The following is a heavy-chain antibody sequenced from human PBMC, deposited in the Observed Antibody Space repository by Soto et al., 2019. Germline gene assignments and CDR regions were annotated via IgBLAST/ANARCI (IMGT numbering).Heavy chain of an antibody. D-gene: IGHD3-10*01. J-gene: IGHJ4*02. CDR1: GYSISSGYY. V-gene: IGHV4-38-2*01. CDR2: VYNAGIT. CDR3: ARKSKNSGRYFGN. Sequence: SETLSLTCAVSGYSISSGYYWGWIRQPPGKGLEWIGSVYNAGITYYSPSLKSRVTVSVDTSKNQFSLRLSSVAAADTAVYYCARKSKNSGRYFGNWGQGTLVTVAS.